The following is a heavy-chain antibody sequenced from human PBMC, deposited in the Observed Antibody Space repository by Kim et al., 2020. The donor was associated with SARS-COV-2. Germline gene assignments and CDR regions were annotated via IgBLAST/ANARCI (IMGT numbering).Heavy chain of an antibody. J-gene: IGHJ3*02. D-gene: IGHD2-2*01. V-gene: IGHV3-33*08. CDR2: IWYDEKSE. CDR1: GFTFSSCA. CDR3: ARALYYSTADAFDI. Sequence: GGSLRLSCAASGFTFSSCAIHWVRQAPGKGLEWVAVIWYDEKSEYYADSVRGRFTISRDNSKDTVYLQMNSLRAEDTAVYYCARALYYSTADAFDIWGQG.